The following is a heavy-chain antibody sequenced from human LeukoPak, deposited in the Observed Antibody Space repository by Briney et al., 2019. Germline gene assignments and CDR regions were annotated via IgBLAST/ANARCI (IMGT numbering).Heavy chain of an antibody. CDR2: ISYDGSNK. CDR3: ARARWFGESKPTDY. V-gene: IGHV3-30*04. D-gene: IGHD3-10*01. Sequence: GSLRLSCAASGFTFSSYAMHWVRQAPGKGLEWVAVISYDGSNKYYADSVKGRFTISRDNSKNTLYLQMNSLRAEDTAVYYCARARWFGESKPTDYWGQGTLVTVSS. J-gene: IGHJ4*02. CDR1: GFTFSSYA.